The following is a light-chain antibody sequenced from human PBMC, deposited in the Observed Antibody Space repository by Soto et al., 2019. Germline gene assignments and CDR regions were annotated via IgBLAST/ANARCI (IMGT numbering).Light chain of an antibody. J-gene: IGKJ2*01. CDR1: QSLGNSDGSTY. CDR3: SQGTHWPPYT. CDR2: RVS. Sequence: DVVLTQSPLSLPVTLGQPASISCRSSQSLGNSDGSTYLSWFHQRPGQSPRRLIYRVSNRDSGVPDRFSGSGSGTDFTLKISRVEAEDVGVYYCSQGTHWPPYTFGQGTKVEIK. V-gene: IGKV2-30*01.